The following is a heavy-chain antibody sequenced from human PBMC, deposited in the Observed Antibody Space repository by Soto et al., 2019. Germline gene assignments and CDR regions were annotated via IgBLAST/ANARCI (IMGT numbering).Heavy chain of an antibody. Sequence: HPGGSLRLSCAASGFTFSSYAMSWVRQAPGKGLEWVSAISGSGGSTYYADSVKGRFTISRDNSKNTLYLQMNSLRAEDTAVYYCAKVTAVAGTYYFDYWGQGTLVTVSS. D-gene: IGHD6-19*01. J-gene: IGHJ4*02. CDR1: GFTFSSYA. CDR2: ISGSGGST. CDR3: AKVTAVAGTYYFDY. V-gene: IGHV3-23*01.